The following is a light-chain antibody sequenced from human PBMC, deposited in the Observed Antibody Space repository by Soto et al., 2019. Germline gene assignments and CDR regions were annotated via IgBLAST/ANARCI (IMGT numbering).Light chain of an antibody. CDR3: QQYYSTPLT. Sequence: DIVMTQSPDSLAVSLGERATINCKSSQSVLYSSNNKNYLAWYQQKPGQPPKLLIYWTSTRESGVPDRFSGSGSWTDFTITISSLQAEDVAVYYCQQYYSTPLTFGGGTQVESK. J-gene: IGKJ4*01. V-gene: IGKV4-1*01. CDR1: QSVLYSSNNKNY. CDR2: WTS.